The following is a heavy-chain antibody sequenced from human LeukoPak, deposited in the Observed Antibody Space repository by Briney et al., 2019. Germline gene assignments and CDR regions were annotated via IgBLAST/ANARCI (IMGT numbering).Heavy chain of an antibody. CDR1: GFTFSSYS. CDR3: ARVNFGSSWALRAFDI. J-gene: IGHJ3*02. CDR2: ISSSSSYI. V-gene: IGHV3-21*01. D-gene: IGHD6-13*01. Sequence: GGSLRLSCAASGFTFSSYSMNWVRQAPGKGLEWVSCISSSSSYIYYADSVKGRFTISRDNAKNSLYLQMNSLRAEDTAVYYCARVNFGSSWALRAFDIWGQGTMVTVSS.